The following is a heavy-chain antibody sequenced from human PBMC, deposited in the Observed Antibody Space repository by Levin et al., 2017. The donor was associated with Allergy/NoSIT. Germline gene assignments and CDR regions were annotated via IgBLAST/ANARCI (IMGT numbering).Heavy chain of an antibody. CDR3: ARASTDGPYYYYMDV. CDR2: ISTSSSPI. D-gene: IGHD5-24*01. CDR1: GFTFSTYS. J-gene: IGHJ6*03. V-gene: IGHV3-48*02. Sequence: GESLKISCAASGFTFSTYSMNWVRQAPGQGLEWISYISTSSSPIYYADSVKGRFTISRDNAKNSLSLQMNSLRDEDTAVYYCARASTDGPYYYYMDVWGKGTTVTVSS.